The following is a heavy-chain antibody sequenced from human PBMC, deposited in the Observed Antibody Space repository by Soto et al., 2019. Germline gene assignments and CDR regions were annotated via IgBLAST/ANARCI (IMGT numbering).Heavy chain of an antibody. D-gene: IGHD3-10*01. V-gene: IGHV4-39*01. Sequence: SETLSLTCTVSGGSISSSSYYWGWIRQPPGKRLEWIGSIYYSGSTYYNPSLKSRVTISVDTSKNQFSLKLSSVTAADTAVYYCARITMVRGVMSGTYYMDVWGKGTTVTVSS. CDR3: ARITMVRGVMSGTYYMDV. CDR2: IYYSGST. CDR1: GGSISSSSYY. J-gene: IGHJ6*03.